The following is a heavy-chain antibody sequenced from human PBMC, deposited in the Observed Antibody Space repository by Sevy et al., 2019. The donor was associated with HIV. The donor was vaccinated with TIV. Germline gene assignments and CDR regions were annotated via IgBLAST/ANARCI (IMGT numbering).Heavy chain of an antibody. J-gene: IGHJ3*02. CDR2: ITTSANTI. CDR1: GFTFSDYS. D-gene: IGHD3-3*01. Sequence: GGSLRLSCVASGFTFSDYSMNWVRQAPGKGLEWISYITTSANTIYYADSVRGRFTISRDDAKNSLYLHMDSLRAEDTAVHYCAKCRVQITISGVDEEAFDIWGLGTLVTVSS. CDR3: AKCRVQITISGVDEEAFDI. V-gene: IGHV3-48*01.